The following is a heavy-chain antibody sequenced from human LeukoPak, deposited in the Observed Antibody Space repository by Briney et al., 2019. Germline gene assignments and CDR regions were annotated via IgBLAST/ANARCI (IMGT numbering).Heavy chain of an antibody. J-gene: IGHJ4*02. CDR1: GFTFSNYW. D-gene: IGHD2-8*01. CDR3: ATLNGPLFEY. Sequence: PGGSLRLSCAASGFTFSNYWISWVRQAPGKGLEWVASIHQHGNEKYFVDSVRGRFTISRDNAKNSLYLQMSSLRAEDTAVYYCATLNGPLFEYWGQGTLVTVSS. CDR2: IHQHGNEK. V-gene: IGHV3-7*01.